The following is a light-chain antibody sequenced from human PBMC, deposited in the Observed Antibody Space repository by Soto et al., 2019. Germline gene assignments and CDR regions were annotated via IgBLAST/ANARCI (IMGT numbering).Light chain of an antibody. CDR3: AAWDDSLNGRV. Sequence: QSVLTQPPSASGTPGQRVTISCSGSSSNIGSNTVSWYQQLPLSAPKLLIYSNNQRPSGVPDRFSGSKSATSASLASSGLQSEDEADYYCAAWDDSLNGRVFGGGTKLTVL. V-gene: IGLV1-44*01. CDR2: SNN. J-gene: IGLJ3*02. CDR1: SSNIGSNT.